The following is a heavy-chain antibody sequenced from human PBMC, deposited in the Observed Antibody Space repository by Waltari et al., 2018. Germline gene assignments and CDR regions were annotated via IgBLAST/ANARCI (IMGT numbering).Heavy chain of an antibody. CDR2: INPNSGGT. J-gene: IGHJ6*03. Sequence: QVQLVQSGAEVKKPGASVKVSCKASGYTFTGYYMHWVRQAPGQGLEWMGWINPNSGGTNYAQKFQGRVTMTMDTSISTAYMELSRLRSDDTAVYYCARVIPSRYSSPSDYMDVWGKGTTVTVSS. CDR1: GYTFTGYY. D-gene: IGHD6-13*01. V-gene: IGHV1-2*02. CDR3: ARVIPSRYSSPSDYMDV.